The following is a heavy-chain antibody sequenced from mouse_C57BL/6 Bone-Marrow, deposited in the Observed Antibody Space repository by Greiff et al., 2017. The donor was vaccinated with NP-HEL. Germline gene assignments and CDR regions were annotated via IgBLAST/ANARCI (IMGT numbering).Heavy chain of an antibody. V-gene: IGHV1-50*01. J-gene: IGHJ4*01. CDR3: ARRGDYDGPYYAMDY. Sequence: QVQLQQSGAELVKPGASVKLSCKASGYTFTSYWMQWVKQRPGQGLEWIGEIDPSDSYTNYNQQFKGKATLTVDTSSSTAYMQLSSLTSEDSAVYYCARRGDYDGPYYAMDYWGQGTSVTVSS. D-gene: IGHD2-4*01. CDR1: GYTFTSYW. CDR2: IDPSDSYT.